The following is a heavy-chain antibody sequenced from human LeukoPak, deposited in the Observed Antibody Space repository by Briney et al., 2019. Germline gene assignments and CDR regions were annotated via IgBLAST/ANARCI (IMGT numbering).Heavy chain of an antibody. Sequence: PGGSLRLSCAASGFTFSSYAMSWIRQAPGKGLEWVSAISGSGGSTYYADSVKGRFTISRDNSKNTLYLQMNSLRAEDTAAYYCARDGAIVVVNHAFDIWGQGTMVTVSS. J-gene: IGHJ3*02. V-gene: IGHV3-23*01. CDR1: GFTFSSYA. CDR2: ISGSGGST. D-gene: IGHD3-22*01. CDR3: ARDGAIVVVNHAFDI.